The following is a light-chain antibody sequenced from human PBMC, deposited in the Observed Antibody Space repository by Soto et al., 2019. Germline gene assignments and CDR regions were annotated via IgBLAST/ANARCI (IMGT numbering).Light chain of an antibody. Sequence: EIVLTQSPGTLSLSPGERATLSCRASQSVTSTYLAWYQQKPGQAPRLLIYGASTRVTGIPDRFSGSGSGTEFTLTISSLQPDDFATYYCQHYNSYSEAFGQGTKVDIK. CDR3: QHYNSYSEA. J-gene: IGKJ1*01. V-gene: IGKV3-20*01. CDR2: GAS. CDR1: QSVTSTY.